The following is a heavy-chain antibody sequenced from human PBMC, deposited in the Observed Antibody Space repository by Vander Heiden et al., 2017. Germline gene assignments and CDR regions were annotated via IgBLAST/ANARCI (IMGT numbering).Heavy chain of an antibody. D-gene: IGHD2-15*01. CDR3: ACHLSRGGYCSGGSCYFDY. J-gene: IGHJ4*02. V-gene: IGHV1-69*01. CDR2: IIPIFGTA. Sequence: QVQLVQSGAEVKKPGSSVKVSCMASGGTFSSYAISWVRQAPGQGLEWMGGIIPIFGTANYAQKFQGRVTITADESTSTAYMELSSLRSEDTAVYYCACHLSRGGYCSGGSCYFDYWGQGTLVTVSS. CDR1: GGTFSSYA.